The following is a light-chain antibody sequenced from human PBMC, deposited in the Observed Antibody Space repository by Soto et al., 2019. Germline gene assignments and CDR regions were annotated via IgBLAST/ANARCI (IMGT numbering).Light chain of an antibody. V-gene: IGLV2-14*01. CDR2: AVS. CDR3: SSYTSDSSYV. J-gene: IGLJ1*01. CDR1: RSDVGLYDY. Sequence: QSVLAQPAFVSGSPGQSITISCTGTRSDVGLYDYVSWYQQHPGKAPQLMIYAVSNRPSGVSNRFSASKSGNTASLFISGLQAEDEADYYCSSYTSDSSYVFGSGTKVTVL.